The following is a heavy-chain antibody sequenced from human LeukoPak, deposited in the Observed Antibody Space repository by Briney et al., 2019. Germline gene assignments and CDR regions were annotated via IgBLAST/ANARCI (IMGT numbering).Heavy chain of an antibody. V-gene: IGHV4-30-4*01. CDR1: GASIRSGDYY. CDR2: IYDSGST. CDR3: ARDCSGGSCYGAFDI. Sequence: SETLSLTCTVSGASIRSGDYYWSWIRQPPGKGLKWIGYIYDSGSTYYNPSLKSRITISVDTSENRFSLKLSSVTATDTAVYYCARDCSGGSCYGAFDIWGQGTMVTVSS. D-gene: IGHD2-15*01. J-gene: IGHJ3*02.